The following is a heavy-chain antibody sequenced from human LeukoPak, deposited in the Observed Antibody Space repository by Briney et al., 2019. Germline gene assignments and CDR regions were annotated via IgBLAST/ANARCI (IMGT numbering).Heavy chain of an antibody. CDR1: GYRFTGYY. CDR2: MNPKSGAT. V-gene: IGHV1-2*02. D-gene: IGHD1-26*01. J-gene: IGHJ4*02. Sequence: ASVKVSCKTSGYRFTGYYLHWVRQAPGQGLEWMGWMNPKSGATDYARKFQGRVTMTRDTSISTADMELSRLRSDDTAVYYCARVFGRQLPDYWGQGTLVTVSS. CDR3: ARVFGRQLPDY.